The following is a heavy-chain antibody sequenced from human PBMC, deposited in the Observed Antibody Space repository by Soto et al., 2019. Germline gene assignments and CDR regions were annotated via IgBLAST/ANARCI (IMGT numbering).Heavy chain of an antibody. V-gene: IGHV3-7*03. D-gene: IGHD6-13*01. CDR2: IKQDGSEK. J-gene: IGHJ6*01. Sequence: GGSLRLSCAASGFTFSSYWMSWVRQAPGKGLEWVANIKQDGSEKYYVDSVKGRFTISRDNAKNSLYLQMNSLRAEDTAVYYCAREVAAARQGYYRMDVGGQGISVTV. CDR1: GFTFSSYW. CDR3: AREVAAARQGYYRMDV.